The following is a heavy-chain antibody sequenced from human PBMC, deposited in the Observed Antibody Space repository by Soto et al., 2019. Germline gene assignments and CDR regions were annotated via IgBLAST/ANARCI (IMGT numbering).Heavy chain of an antibody. Sequence: GSLRLSCAASGFTFSSYAMSWVRQAPGKGLEWVSAISGSGGSTYYADSVKGRFTISRDNSKNTLYLQMNSLRAEDTAVYYCAKDHSSGWYGTQFDYWGQGTLVTVSS. J-gene: IGHJ4*02. D-gene: IGHD6-19*01. V-gene: IGHV3-23*01. CDR2: ISGSGGST. CDR3: AKDHSSGWYGTQFDY. CDR1: GFTFSSYA.